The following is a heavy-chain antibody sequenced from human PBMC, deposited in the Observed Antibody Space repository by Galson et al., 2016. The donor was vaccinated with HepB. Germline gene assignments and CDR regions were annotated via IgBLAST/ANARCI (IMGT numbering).Heavy chain of an antibody. CDR2: IYRSGST. CDR3: ASNGWYCLDY. J-gene: IGHJ4*01. CDR1: GGSISNDSW. Sequence: ETLSLTCTVSGGSISNDSWWSWVRQSPGKGLEWIGEIYRSGSTHYNPSLKSRATISVDKSNNRFSLRLNSVSAADTAIYFCASNGWYCLDYWGHGTLVTVSS. V-gene: IGHV4-4*01. D-gene: IGHD6-19*01.